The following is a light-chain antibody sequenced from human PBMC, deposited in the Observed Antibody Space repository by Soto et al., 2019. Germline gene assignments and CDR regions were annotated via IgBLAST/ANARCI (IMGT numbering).Light chain of an antibody. CDR1: SSNIGGQT. CDR2: SGH. Sequence: QSVLTQPPSVSGTPGQSVTISCSGSSSNIGGQTVSWYQQLPGTAPNLLIYSGHQRPSGVPDRCSASKSGSSASLAISGLQSEDEGDYYCAAWDESLNGQVFGGGTKLTVL. J-gene: IGLJ3*02. V-gene: IGLV1-44*01. CDR3: AAWDESLNGQV.